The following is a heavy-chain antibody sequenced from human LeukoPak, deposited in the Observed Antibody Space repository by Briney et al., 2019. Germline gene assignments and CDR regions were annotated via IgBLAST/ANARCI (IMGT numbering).Heavy chain of an antibody. J-gene: IGHJ4*02. CDR1: GFTFSSYA. Sequence: PRGSLRLSCAASGFTFSSYAMHWVRQAPGKGLEYVSAISSNGGSTYYANSVKGRFTISRDNSKNTLYLQMGSLRAEDMAVYYCARDFRAYYFDYWGQGTLVTVSS. V-gene: IGHV3-64*01. CDR2: ISSNGGST. CDR3: ARDFRAYYFDY.